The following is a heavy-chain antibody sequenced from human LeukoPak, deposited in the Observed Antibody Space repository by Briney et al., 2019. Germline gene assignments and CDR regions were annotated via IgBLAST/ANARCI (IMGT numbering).Heavy chain of an antibody. Sequence: PGGSLRLSCDASGFTFSNYGMSWVRQAPGKGLEWVSGLSGSAYTTYYSDSVKGRFTISRDNSKNALFLQMNSLRAEDTAHYYCARRDARAAGGTHFFDSWGQGNLVTVSS. CDR2: LSGSAYTT. J-gene: IGHJ4*02. V-gene: IGHV3-23*01. CDR1: GFTFSNYG. D-gene: IGHD6-13*01. CDR3: ARRDARAAGGTHFFDS.